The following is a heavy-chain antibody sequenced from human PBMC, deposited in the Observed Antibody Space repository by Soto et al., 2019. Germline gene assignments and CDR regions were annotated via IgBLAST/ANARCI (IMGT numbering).Heavy chain of an antibody. CDR1: GFTFSSYA. CDR3: AVVPPPRAFDI. V-gene: IGHV3-30-3*01. Sequence: XGSLRLSCAAAGFTFSSYALHWVRQAPGKGLEWVAVISYDGSNKYYADSVKGRFTISRDNSKNTLYLQMNSLRAEDTAVYYCAVVPPPRAFDIWGQGTMVTVSS. D-gene: IGHD2-15*01. CDR2: ISYDGSNK. J-gene: IGHJ3*02.